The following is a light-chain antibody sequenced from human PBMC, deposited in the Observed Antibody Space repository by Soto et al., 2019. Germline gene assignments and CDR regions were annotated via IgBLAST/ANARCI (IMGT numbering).Light chain of an antibody. CDR1: QSVSSSY. J-gene: IGKJ3*01. V-gene: IGKV3-20*01. CDR3: QQYGSSPFT. Sequence: EIVLTQSPGTLSLSPGERATLSCRASQSVSSSYLAWYQQKPGQAPRLLIYGASSRATGIPDRFRGGGSGADLTLTISRLEPEDFAVYYCQQYGSSPFTFGPGTKVDIK. CDR2: GAS.